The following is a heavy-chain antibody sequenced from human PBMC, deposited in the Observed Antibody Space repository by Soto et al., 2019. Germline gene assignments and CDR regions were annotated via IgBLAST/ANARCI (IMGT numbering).Heavy chain of an antibody. J-gene: IGHJ6*02. V-gene: IGHV4-4*02. D-gene: IGHD1-26*01. CDR2: IFHSGST. Sequence: SETLSLTCVVSDGSIGGDDWCTWVRQSPGKGLDWLGEIFHSGSTNSNPSLKTRVTLSVDKSKREFSLNLTSVTDADTAVYYCARGDSGSYLREGLGYYYVMDIWGQGTTVS. CDR3: ARGDSGSYLREGLGYYYVMDI. CDR1: DGSIGGDDW.